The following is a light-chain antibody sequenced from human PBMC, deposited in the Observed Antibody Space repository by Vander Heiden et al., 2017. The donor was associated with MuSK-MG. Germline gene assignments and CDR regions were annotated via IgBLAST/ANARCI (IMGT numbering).Light chain of an antibody. Sequence: QSVLTQPPSASGTPGQRVTISCSGSSSHIGSNTVNWYQQLPVTAPKLLIYRNNQRPSGVPDRFSGSKSGTSASLPISGLQSEDEADYYCAAWDDSLNAVFGGGTKLTVL. CDR3: AAWDDSLNAV. J-gene: IGLJ7*01. CDR2: RNN. CDR1: SSHIGSNT. V-gene: IGLV1-44*01.